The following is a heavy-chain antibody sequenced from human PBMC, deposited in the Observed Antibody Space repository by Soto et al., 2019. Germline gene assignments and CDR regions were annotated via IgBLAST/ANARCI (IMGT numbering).Heavy chain of an antibody. CDR3: AANYRDGDHPLWVYYYYYMDV. D-gene: IGHD4-17*01. CDR1: GFTFSSYA. J-gene: IGHJ6*03. CDR2: ISGSGGST. V-gene: IGHV3-23*01. Sequence: GGSLRLSCAASGFTFSSYAMSWVRQAPGKGLEWVSAISGSGGSTYYADSVKGRFTISRDNSKNTLDLQMNSLRAEDTAGNYWAANYRDGDHPLWVYYYYYMDVWGKGTTVTVSS.